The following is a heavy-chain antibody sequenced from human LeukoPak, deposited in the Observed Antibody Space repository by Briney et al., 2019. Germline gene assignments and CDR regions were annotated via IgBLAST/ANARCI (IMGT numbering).Heavy chain of an antibody. V-gene: IGHV3-30*02. CDR2: IRYDGSNK. CDR3: ARPGDIVVVPAAVDY. CDR1: GFTFSSYG. Sequence: GGSLRLSCAASGFTFSSYGMHWVRQAPGKGLEWVAFIRYDGSNKYYADSVKGRFTISRDNSKNTLYLQMNSLRAEDTAVYYCARPGDIVVVPAAVDYWGQGTLVTVSS. J-gene: IGHJ4*02. D-gene: IGHD2-2*01.